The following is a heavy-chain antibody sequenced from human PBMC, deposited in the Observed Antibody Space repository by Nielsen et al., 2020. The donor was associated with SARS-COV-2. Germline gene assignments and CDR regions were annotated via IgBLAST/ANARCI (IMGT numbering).Heavy chain of an antibody. V-gene: IGHV4-59*01. CDR1: GGSISSYY. CDR2: ISNSGST. CDR3: ARDEIFDLYGVDV. Sequence: SETLSLTCTVSGGSISSYYWSWIRQPPGKGLEWIGYISNSGSTNYNPSLKSQVTISLDTSKNQFSLKVRSVTAADTAVYYCARDEIFDLYGVDVWGQGTTVIVSS. D-gene: IGHD3-3*01. J-gene: IGHJ6*02.